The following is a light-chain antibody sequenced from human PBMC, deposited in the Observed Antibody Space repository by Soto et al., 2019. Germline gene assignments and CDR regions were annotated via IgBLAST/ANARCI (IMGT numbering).Light chain of an antibody. V-gene: IGKV3-20*01. Sequence: EIVLTQSPGTLSLSPGERATLSCRASQSVSSNYLAWYQQKPGQAPRPLIYGASSRATGIPDRFTGSGAGSEFTLTISRLESEDFSVYYCQQYGSSPWTFRQGTKVEIK. CDR1: QSVSSNY. CDR2: GAS. J-gene: IGKJ1*01. CDR3: QQYGSSPWT.